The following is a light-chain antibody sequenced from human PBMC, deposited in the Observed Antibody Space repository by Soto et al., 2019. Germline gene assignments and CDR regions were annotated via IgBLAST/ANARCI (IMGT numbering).Light chain of an antibody. Sequence: DIKMIQSPSSLSASVGDRVSITCRASQSIAYYLNWFQQKPGKAPKLLIYAASSLQSGVPSRFSGSGSGTDFTLTTSSLQPEDFATYYCQQSSNSPMYCFRQGTKL. CDR2: AAS. J-gene: IGKJ2*03. CDR1: QSIAYY. V-gene: IGKV1-39*01. CDR3: QQSSNSPMYC.